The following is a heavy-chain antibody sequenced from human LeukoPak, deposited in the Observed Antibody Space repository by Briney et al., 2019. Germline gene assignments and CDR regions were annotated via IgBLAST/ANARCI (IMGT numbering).Heavy chain of an antibody. CDR3: VRFAAGPDPYYP. D-gene: IGHD6-25*01. J-gene: IGHJ5*02. CDR2: FDPEDGET. Sequence: ASVTVSCKVSGYTLTELSMHWVRQAPGKGLEWMGGFDPEDGETIYAQNFQGRVTMTEDTSTDTAYMELNNLTSEDTAVYYCVRFAAGPDPYYPWGQGTLVTVLS. V-gene: IGHV1-24*01. CDR1: GYTLTELS.